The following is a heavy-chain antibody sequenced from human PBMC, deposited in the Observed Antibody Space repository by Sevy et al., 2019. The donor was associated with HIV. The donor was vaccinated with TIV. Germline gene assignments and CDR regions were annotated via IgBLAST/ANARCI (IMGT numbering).Heavy chain of an antibody. Sequence: GGSLRLSCAASEFTFSDYYISWIRQAPGKGLEWVTYISSDSSRIYYADSVKGRLTISRDNAKNSLYVQMNRLRAEDTAVYYCAREGGYTNQGMDVWGQGTTVTVSS. D-gene: IGHD5-12*01. V-gene: IGHV3-11*04. CDR3: AREGGYTNQGMDV. CDR1: EFTFSDYY. CDR2: ISSDSSRI. J-gene: IGHJ6*02.